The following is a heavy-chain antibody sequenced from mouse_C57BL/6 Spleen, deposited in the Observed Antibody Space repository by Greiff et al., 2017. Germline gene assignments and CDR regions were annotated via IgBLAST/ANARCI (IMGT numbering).Heavy chain of an antibody. CDR3: AGEGWLPLDY. D-gene: IGHD2-2*01. J-gene: IGHJ2*01. CDR1: GYAFSSSW. Sequence: VQLQQSGPELVKPGASVKISCKASGYAFSSSWMNWVKQRPGKGLEWIGRIYPGAGDTNYNGKFKGKATLTADKSSSTAYMQLSSLTSEGAAVYFCAGEGWLPLDYWGQGTTLTVSS. V-gene: IGHV1-82*01. CDR2: IYPGAGDT.